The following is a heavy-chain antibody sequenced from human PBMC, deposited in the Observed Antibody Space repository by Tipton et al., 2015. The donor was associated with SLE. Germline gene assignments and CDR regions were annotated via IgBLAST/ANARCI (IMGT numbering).Heavy chain of an antibody. J-gene: IGHJ5*02. CDR1: GFTFSSYW. CDR3: VRDRAAAGTGWFDP. Sequence: SLRLSCAASGFTFSSYWMSWVRQAPGKGLEWVSGISWNGGRMGYADSVKGRFTISRDNAKNSLYLQMNTLRAEDTALYFCVRDRAAAGTGWFDPWGQGTLVIVSS. V-gene: IGHV3-9*01. D-gene: IGHD6-13*01. CDR2: ISWNGGRM.